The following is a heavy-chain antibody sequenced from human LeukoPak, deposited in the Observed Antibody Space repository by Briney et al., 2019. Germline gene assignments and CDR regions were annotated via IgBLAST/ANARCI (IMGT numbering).Heavy chain of an antibody. D-gene: IGHD6-13*01. CDR1: GGSISSGSYY. Sequence: PSETLSLTCTVSGGSISSGSYYWSWIRQPAGKGLEWIGRIYTSGSTNYNPSLKSRVTMSVDTSKNQFSLKLSSVTAADTAVYYCARSSASSWYDVGYWGQGTLVTVSS. CDR2: IYTSGST. CDR3: ARSSASSWYDVGY. J-gene: IGHJ4*02. V-gene: IGHV4-61*02.